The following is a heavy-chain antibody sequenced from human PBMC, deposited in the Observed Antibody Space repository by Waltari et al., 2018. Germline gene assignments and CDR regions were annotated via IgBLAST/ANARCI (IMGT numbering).Heavy chain of an antibody. CDR1: GFTFDDYT. Sequence: EVQLVESGGVVVQPGGSLRLSCAASGFTFDDYTMHWVRQAPGKGLEWVSLISWDGGSTDYADSVKGRFTISRDNSKNSLYLQMNSLRTEDTALYYCAKVDGRRIAAAEYYFDYWGQGTLVTVSS. V-gene: IGHV3-43*01. CDR2: ISWDGGST. D-gene: IGHD6-13*01. J-gene: IGHJ4*02. CDR3: AKVDGRRIAAAEYYFDY.